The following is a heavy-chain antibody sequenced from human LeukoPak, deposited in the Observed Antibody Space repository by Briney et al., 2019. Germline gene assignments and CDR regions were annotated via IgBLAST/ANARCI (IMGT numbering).Heavy chain of an antibody. CDR1: GYTFTGYY. J-gene: IGHJ4*02. V-gene: IGHV1-2*02. CDR2: INPNSGGT. CDR3: ARMSRWSASSGYYDDGDY. Sequence: ASVKVSCKASGYTFTGYYMHWVRQAPGQGLEWMGWINPNSGGTNYAQKFQGRVTMTRDTSISTADMELSRLRSDDTAVYYCARMSRWSASSGYYDDGDYWGQGTLVTVSS. D-gene: IGHD3-22*01.